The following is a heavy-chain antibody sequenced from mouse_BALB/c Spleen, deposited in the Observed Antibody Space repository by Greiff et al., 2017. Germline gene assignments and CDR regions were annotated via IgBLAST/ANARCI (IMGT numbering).Heavy chain of an antibody. V-gene: IGHV7-3*02. CDR2: IRNKANGYTT. J-gene: IGHJ4*01. CDR3: ARESATVVAYYYGMDY. Sequence: EVKLMESGGGLVQPGGSLRLSCATSGFTFTDYYMSWVRQPPGKALEWLGFIRNKANGYTTEYSASVKGRFTISRDNSQSILYLQMNTLRAEDSATYYCARESATVVAYYYGMDYWGQGTSVTVSS. D-gene: IGHD1-1*01. CDR1: GFTFTDYY.